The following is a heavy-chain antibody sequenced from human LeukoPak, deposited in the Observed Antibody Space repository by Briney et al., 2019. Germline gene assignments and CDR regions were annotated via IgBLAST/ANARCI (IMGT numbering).Heavy chain of an antibody. Sequence: PGRSLRLSCAASGFIFSNDAMHWVRQAPGKGLEWVAFIWFDGSNKHYADSVKGRFTISRDNSKNTLYLQMNYLRAEDTAVYYCAKDPTSVGGRHDWLLDSWGQGTLVTVSS. V-gene: IGHV3-33*06. CDR3: AKDPTSVGGRHDWLLDS. CDR2: IWFDGSNK. CDR1: GFIFSNDA. D-gene: IGHD3-9*01. J-gene: IGHJ5*02.